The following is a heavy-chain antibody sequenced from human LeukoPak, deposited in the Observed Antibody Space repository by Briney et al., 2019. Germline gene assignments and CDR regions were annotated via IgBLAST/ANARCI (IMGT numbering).Heavy chain of an antibody. V-gene: IGHV1-46*01. Sequence: ASVKVSCKASGYTFTSYYMHWVRQAPGQGLERMGIINPSGGSTSYAQKFQGRVTMTRDTSTSTVYMELSSLRSEDTAVYYCAREPDYDSSGTIVPPAFDIWGQGTMVTVSS. CDR1: GYTFTSYY. CDR3: AREPDYDSSGTIVPPAFDI. CDR2: INPSGGST. D-gene: IGHD3-22*01. J-gene: IGHJ3*02.